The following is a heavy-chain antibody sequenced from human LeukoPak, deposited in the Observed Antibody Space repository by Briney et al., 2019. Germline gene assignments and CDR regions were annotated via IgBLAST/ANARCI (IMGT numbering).Heavy chain of an antibody. CDR3: ARDGTFSENVWGSYRYFDY. J-gene: IGHJ4*02. CDR2: INSDGSST. CDR1: GFTFSSYW. Sequence: GGSLRLSCAASGFTFSSYWMHWVRQAPGKGLVWVSRINSDGSSTSYADSVKGRFTIYRDNAKKSLYLQMNSLRAEDTAVYYCARDGTFSENVWGSYRYFDYWGQGTLVTVSS. V-gene: IGHV3-74*01. D-gene: IGHD3-16*02.